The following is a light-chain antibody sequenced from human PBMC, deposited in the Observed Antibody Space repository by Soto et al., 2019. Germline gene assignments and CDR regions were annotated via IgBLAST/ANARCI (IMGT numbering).Light chain of an antibody. Sequence: ALTQPASVSGSPGQSITISCTGSGRDIGAYDYVSWYQQHPGKAPKLLIYGVNNRPSGVSYRFSASKSAFTASLTISGLQAEDEAHYYCSSYTTSYFYVFGPGTKVTVL. CDR1: GRDIGAYDY. V-gene: IGLV2-14*01. CDR3: SSYTTSYFYV. CDR2: GVN. J-gene: IGLJ1*01.